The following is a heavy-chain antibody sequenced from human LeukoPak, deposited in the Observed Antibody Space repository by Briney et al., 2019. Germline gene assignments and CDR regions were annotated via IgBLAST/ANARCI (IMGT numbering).Heavy chain of an antibody. J-gene: IGHJ4*02. CDR2: ISGSGGST. D-gene: IGHD3-22*01. V-gene: IGHV3-23*01. CDR1: GFTLSSYA. CDR3: AKVVGYYDSSGNDY. Sequence: GGSLRLSCAASGFTLSSYAMSWVRQAPGKGLEWVSAISGSGGSTYYADSVKGRFTISRDNSKNTLYLQMNSLRAEDTAVYYCAKVVGYYDSSGNDYWGQGTLVTVSS.